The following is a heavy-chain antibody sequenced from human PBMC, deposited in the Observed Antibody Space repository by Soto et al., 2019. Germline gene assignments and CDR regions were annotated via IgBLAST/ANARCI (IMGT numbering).Heavy chain of an antibody. V-gene: IGHV3-33*01. CDR3: AREEGVVARAFDY. J-gene: IGHJ4*02. CDR2: IWHDGSQK. D-gene: IGHD2-15*01. CDR1: GFAFRSYG. Sequence: GGSLRLSCEASGFAFRSYGMHWVRQAPGKGLEWVSLIWHDGSQKYYADSVKGRFTISRDNSKNTLHLQMSSLRAEDTAVYYCAREEGVVARAFDYWGQGTLVTVSS.